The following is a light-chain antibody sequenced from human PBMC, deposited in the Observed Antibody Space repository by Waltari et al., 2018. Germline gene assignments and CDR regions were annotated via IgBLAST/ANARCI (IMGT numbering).Light chain of an antibody. CDR2: DVS. V-gene: IGLV2-14*01. CDR1: SSDVGGYNY. J-gene: IGLJ3*02. CDR3: SSYTSSSTWV. Sequence: QSALTQPASVSGSPGQSITISCTGTSSDVGGYNYVSWYQKHPGKAPKFMIYDVSQRPSGVSNRFSGSRSVNTASLTISGLQAEDEADYYCSSYTSSSTWVFGGGTKLTVL.